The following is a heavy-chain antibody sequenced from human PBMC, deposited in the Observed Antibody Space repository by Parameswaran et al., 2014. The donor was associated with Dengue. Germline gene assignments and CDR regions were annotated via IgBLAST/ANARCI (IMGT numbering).Heavy chain of an antibody. J-gene: IGHJ4*02. CDR3: AKANDYGGNSASSYADY. V-gene: IGHV3-30*18. CDR2: ISYDGSNK. D-gene: IGHD4-23*01. Sequence: QMPGKGWEWVAVISYDGSNKYYADSVKGRFTISRDNSKNTLYLQMNSLRAEDTAVYYCAKANDYGGNSASSYADYWGQGTLVTVSS.